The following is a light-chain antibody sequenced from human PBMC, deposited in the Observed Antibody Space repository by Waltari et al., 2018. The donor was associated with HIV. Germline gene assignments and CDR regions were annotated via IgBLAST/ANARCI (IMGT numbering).Light chain of an antibody. Sequence: QSALTQPPSASGSPGQSVTISCTGTSSDVGGYDFVSWYQQHPGKVPKLILYEVSKRPSGVPDRFSGLQADDEADYYCSSYAGSNPLFVFGTGTRVTVL. CDR2: EVS. CDR3: SSYAGSNPLFV. J-gene: IGLJ1*01. V-gene: IGLV2-8*01. CDR1: SSDVGGYDF.